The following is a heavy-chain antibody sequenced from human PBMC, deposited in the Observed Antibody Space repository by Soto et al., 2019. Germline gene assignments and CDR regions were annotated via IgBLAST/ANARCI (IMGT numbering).Heavy chain of an antibody. CDR1: GGSISSGDYY. CDR3: ARDSYCTNGVCSSSGGMDV. Sequence: QVQLQESGPGLVKPSQTLSLTCTVSGGSISSGDYYWSWIRQPPGKGLEWLGYIYYSGSTYYNPSLKSRVTISVDTSKYQFSLKLSSVTAADTAVYYCARDSYCTNGVCSSSGGMDVWGQGTTVTVSS. J-gene: IGHJ6*02. V-gene: IGHV4-30-4*01. CDR2: IYYSGST. D-gene: IGHD2-8*01.